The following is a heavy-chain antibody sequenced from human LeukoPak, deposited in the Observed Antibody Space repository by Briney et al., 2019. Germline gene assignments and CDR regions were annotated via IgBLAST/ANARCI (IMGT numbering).Heavy chain of an antibody. D-gene: IGHD6-13*01. Sequence: SETLSLTCAVYGGSFSGYYWSWIRQPPGKGLEWIGYIYYSGSTNYNPSLKSRVTISVDTSKNQFSLKLSSVTAADTAVYYCARRIAAAGAFDYWGQGTLVTVSS. V-gene: IGHV4-59*01. CDR3: ARRIAAAGAFDY. CDR1: GGSFSGYY. J-gene: IGHJ4*02. CDR2: IYYSGST.